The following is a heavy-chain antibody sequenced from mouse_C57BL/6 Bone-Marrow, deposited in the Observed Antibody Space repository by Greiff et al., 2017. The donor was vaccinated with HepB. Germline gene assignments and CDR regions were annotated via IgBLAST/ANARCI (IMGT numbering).Heavy chain of an antibody. CDR2: ISYSGST. CDR3: ARGGYDAAMDY. Sequence: EVQLQQSGPGMVKPSQSLSLTCTVTGYSITSGYDWHWIRHFPGNKLEWMGYISYSGSTNYNPSLKSRISITHDTSKNHFFLKLNSVTTEDTATYYCARGGYDAAMDYWGQGTSVTVSS. V-gene: IGHV3-1*01. J-gene: IGHJ4*01. CDR1: GYSITSGYD. D-gene: IGHD2-2*01.